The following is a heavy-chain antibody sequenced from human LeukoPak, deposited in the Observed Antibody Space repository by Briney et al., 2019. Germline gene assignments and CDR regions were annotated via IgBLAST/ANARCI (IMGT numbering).Heavy chain of an antibody. CDR1: GYTLTELS. V-gene: IGHV1-24*01. Sequence: ASVKVSCKVSGYTLTELSMHWVRQAPGKGLEWMGGFDPEDGETIYAQKFQGRVTMTEDTSTDTAYMELSSLRSEDTAVYYCATDPAVTHHGAFDIWGQGTMVTVSS. CDR3: ATDPAVTHHGAFDI. D-gene: IGHD4-11*01. J-gene: IGHJ3*02. CDR2: FDPEDGET.